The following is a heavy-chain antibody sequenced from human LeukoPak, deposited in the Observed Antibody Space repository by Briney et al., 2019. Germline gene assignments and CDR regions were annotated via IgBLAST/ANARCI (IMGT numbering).Heavy chain of an antibody. J-gene: IGHJ4*02. CDR2: ISGSGGST. CDR1: GFTFSSYA. V-gene: IGHV3-23*01. Sequence: GSLRLSCAASGFTFSSYAMSWVRQAPGKGLEWVSAISGSGGSTYYADSEKGRFTISRDNSKNTLYLQMNSLRAEDTAVYYCAKDRAMIVVVMGGDYWGQGTLVSVSS. CDR3: AKDRAMIVVVMGGDY. D-gene: IGHD3-22*01.